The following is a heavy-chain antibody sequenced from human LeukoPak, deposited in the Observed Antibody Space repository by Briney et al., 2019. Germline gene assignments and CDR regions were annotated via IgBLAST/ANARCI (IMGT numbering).Heavy chain of an antibody. V-gene: IGHV1-2*02. CDR3: ARVPSMIRGVVNYGMDV. CDR2: INPNSGDT. Sequence: ASVKVSCKASGYSFTGYFMHWVRQAPGQGLEWMGWINPNSGDTKYAQRFQGRVTMTRDTSINTAYMELRRLTSDDTAVYYCARVPSMIRGVVNYGMDVWGQGTTVTVTS. D-gene: IGHD3-10*01. CDR1: GYSFTGYF. J-gene: IGHJ6*02.